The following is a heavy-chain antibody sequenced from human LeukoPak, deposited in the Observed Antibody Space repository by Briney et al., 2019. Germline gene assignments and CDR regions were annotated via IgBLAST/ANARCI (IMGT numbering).Heavy chain of an antibody. Sequence: PGGSLRLSCAASGFTFSDYYMSWIRQAPGKGLEWVSCISSSSSYTNYADSVKGRFTISRDNAKNSLYLQMNSLRAEDTAVYYCARVATIVVVVAAHFDYWGQGTLVTVSS. CDR2: ISSSSSYT. CDR3: ARVATIVVVVAAHFDY. D-gene: IGHD2-15*01. CDR1: GFTFSDYY. J-gene: IGHJ4*02. V-gene: IGHV3-11*06.